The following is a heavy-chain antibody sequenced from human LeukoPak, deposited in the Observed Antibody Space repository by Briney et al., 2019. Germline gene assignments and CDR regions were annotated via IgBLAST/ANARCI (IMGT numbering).Heavy chain of an antibody. D-gene: IGHD5-18*01. CDR1: GFTFSSYA. V-gene: IGHV3-64*04. J-gene: IGHJ4*02. CDR3: AKERTAMVTLGYFDY. CDR2: ISSNGGST. Sequence: GGSLRLSCAASGFTFSSYAMHWVRQAPGKGLEYVSAISSNGGSTYYADSVKGRFTISRDNSKNTLYLQMNSLRAEDTAVYYCAKERTAMVTLGYFDYWGQGTLVTVSS.